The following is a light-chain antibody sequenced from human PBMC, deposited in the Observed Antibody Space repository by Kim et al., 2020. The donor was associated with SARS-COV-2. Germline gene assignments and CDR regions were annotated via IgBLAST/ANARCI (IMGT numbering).Light chain of an antibody. Sequence: DIVMTQSPLSLPVTPGEPASISCRSSQSLLHSNGYNYLDWYLQKPGQSPQVLIYLGSNRASGVPDRFSGSGSGTDFTLKISRVEAEDVGVYYCMQALQTPYTFGLGTKLEI. CDR2: LGS. CDR3: MQALQTPYT. V-gene: IGKV2-28*01. J-gene: IGKJ2*01. CDR1: QSLLHSNGYNY.